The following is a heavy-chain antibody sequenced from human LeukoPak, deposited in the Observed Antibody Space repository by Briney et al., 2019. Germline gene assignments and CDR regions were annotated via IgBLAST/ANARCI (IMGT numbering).Heavy chain of an antibody. D-gene: IGHD1-1*01. CDR3: ARGYWNFDN. Sequence: GGSLRLSCAASEFSVGSNYMTWVRQAPGKGLEWVANIKQDGDEKYYVDSVKGRFTISRDNAKNSLYLQMNSLRVEDTAVCYCARGYWNFDNWGQGTLVSVSS. V-gene: IGHV3-7*01. CDR1: EFSVGSNY. J-gene: IGHJ4*02. CDR2: IKQDGDEK.